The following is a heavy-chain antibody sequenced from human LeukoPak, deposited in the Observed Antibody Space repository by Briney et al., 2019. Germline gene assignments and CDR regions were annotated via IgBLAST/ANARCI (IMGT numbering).Heavy chain of an antibody. CDR2: ISAYNGNT. J-gene: IGHJ3*02. D-gene: IGHD3-16*01. CDR3: AREDYVWGSFDAFDI. CDR1: GYTFTSYG. V-gene: IGHV1-18*01. Sequence: ASVKVSCKASGYTFTSYGISWVRQAPGQGLEWMGWISAYNGNTNYAQKLQGRGTMTTDTSTSTAYMELRSLRSDDTAVYYCAREDYVWGSFDAFDIWGQGTMVTVSS.